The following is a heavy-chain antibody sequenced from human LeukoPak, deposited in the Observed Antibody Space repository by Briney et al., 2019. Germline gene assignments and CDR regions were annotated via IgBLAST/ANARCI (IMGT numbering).Heavy chain of an antibody. CDR2: INSGGSTL. J-gene: IGHJ2*01. V-gene: IGHV3-48*03. D-gene: IGHD3-16*01. CDR1: GFTFSSYV. Sequence: AGGSLRLSCAASGFTFSSYVMNWVRQAPGKGLEWVSYINSGGSTLYYADSVKGRFTISRDNAKNSLYLQMNSLRAEDTAVYYCARIHKLGTLAHFEHWGRDHLHSVSS. CDR3: ARIHKLGTLAHFEH.